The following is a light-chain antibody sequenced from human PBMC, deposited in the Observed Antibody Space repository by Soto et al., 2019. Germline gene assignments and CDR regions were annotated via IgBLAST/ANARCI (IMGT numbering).Light chain of an antibody. Sequence: QSALTQPASVSGSPGQSITISCTGTSSDVGGYKYVSWYQQHAGKAPKLMIYEVSNRPSGVSDRFSGSKSGNTASLTISGLQAEDEAHYYCSSFRSGSTLYVFGTGTQLTVL. J-gene: IGLJ1*01. CDR2: EVS. V-gene: IGLV2-14*01. CDR3: SSFRSGSTLYV. CDR1: SSDVGGYKY.